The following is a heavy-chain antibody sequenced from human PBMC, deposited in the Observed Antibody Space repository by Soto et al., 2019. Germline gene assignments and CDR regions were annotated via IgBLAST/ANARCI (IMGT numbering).Heavy chain of an antibody. CDR2: MNPNSGNT. J-gene: IGHJ5*02. Sequence: GASVKVSCKASGYTFTSCDINWVRQATGQGLEWMGWMNPNSGNTGYAQKFQGRVTMTRNTSISTAYMELSSLRSEDTAVYYCARGIASLPSSSSGFFYWFDTWCQGTLVIVSS. D-gene: IGHD6-6*01. V-gene: IGHV1-8*01. CDR3: ARGIASLPSSSSGFFYWFDT. CDR1: GYTFTSCD.